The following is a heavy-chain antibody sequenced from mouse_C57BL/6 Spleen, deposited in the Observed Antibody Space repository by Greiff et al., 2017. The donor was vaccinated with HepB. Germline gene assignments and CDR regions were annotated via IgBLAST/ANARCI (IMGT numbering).Heavy chain of an antibody. Sequence: EVQLVESGPGMVKPSQSLSLTCTVTGYSITSGYDWHWIRHFPGNKLEWMGYISYSGSTNYNPSLKSRISLTHDTSKNHFFLKLNSVTTEDTATYYCARGGLIGYYAMDYWGQGTSVTVSS. D-gene: IGHD3-1*01. V-gene: IGHV3-1*01. J-gene: IGHJ4*01. CDR1: GYSITSGYD. CDR3: ARGGLIGYYAMDY. CDR2: ISYSGST.